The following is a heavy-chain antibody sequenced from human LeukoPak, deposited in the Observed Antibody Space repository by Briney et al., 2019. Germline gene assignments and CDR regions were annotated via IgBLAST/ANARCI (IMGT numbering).Heavy chain of an antibody. Sequence: SGTLSLTCGVSGGSISGTNWWSWVRQPPGQGLEWIGEISLAGQTNYNPSLNGRVTMSLDRSSNQLSLHLTSVTAADTATYYCSRESGPFCPFGYWGQGTLVIVSS. CDR1: GGSISGTNW. J-gene: IGHJ4*02. CDR2: ISLAGQT. V-gene: IGHV4-4*02. CDR3: SRESGPFCPFGY. D-gene: IGHD1-26*01.